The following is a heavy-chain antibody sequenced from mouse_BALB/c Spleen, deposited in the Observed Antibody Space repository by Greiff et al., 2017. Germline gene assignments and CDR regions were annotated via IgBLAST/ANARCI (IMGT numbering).Heavy chain of an antibody. V-gene: IGHV3-8*02. D-gene: IGHD2-4*01. Sequence: EVQRVESGPSLVKPSQTLSLTCSVTGDSITSGYWNWIRKFPGNKLEYMGYISYSGSTYYNPSLKSRISITRDTSKNQYYLQLNSVTTEDTATYYCARSTMITTGYAMDYWGQGTSVTVSS. CDR2: ISYSGST. CDR3: ARSTMITTGYAMDY. J-gene: IGHJ4*01. CDR1: GDSITSGY.